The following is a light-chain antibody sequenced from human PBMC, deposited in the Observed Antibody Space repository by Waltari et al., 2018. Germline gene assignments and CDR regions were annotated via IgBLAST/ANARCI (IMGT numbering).Light chain of an antibody. CDR1: QSLSAGSDNRNY. Sequence: DIVMTQSPGSLPVSLGERATIKCKYSQSLSAGSDNRNYLGWYQQRPGQPPKLLIYWASTRESGVPDRFSGSGSGTDFTLTISSLQAEDVAIYYCQQCYSTPFTFGPGTKVHFK. V-gene: IGKV4-1*01. CDR2: WAS. CDR3: QQCYSTPFT. J-gene: IGKJ3*01.